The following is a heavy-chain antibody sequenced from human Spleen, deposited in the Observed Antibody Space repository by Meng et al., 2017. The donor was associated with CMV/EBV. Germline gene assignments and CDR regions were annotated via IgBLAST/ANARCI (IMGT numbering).Heavy chain of an antibody. CDR3: ARDSPSLYSSSPGIDF. CDR2: ISVYTDNT. D-gene: IGHD6-6*01. CDR1: YTFTIYG. V-gene: IGHV1-18*01. Sequence: YTFTIYGIRWVRPPPGQGLEWMGWISVYTDNTSSAQKYQGRLTMTTDTSTSTAYMEVRSLRSDDTAVYYCARDSPSLYSSSPGIDFWGQGTLVTVSS. J-gene: IGHJ4*02.